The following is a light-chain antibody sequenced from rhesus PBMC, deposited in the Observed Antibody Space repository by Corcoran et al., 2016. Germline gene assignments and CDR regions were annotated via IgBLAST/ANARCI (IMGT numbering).Light chain of an antibody. J-gene: IGLJ1*01. V-gene: IGLV2-13*03. CDR2: EVN. CDR1: SSEIGANNR. CDR3: SSYGCGSTYI. Sequence: QAAPTQSPSVSGSPGQSVTISCTGTSSEIGANNRVSWYQQSPGKAPKLMIYEVNKRPSGVSDRFSGSKSGITASLTISGLQAEDDADYYCSSYGCGSTYIFGDGTRLTVL.